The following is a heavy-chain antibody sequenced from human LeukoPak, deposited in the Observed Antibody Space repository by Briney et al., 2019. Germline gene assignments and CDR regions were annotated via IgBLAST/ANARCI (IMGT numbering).Heavy chain of an antibody. Sequence: GGSLRLTCAASGFTFSSYAMSWVRQAPGKGLEWVSAISGSGGSTYYADSVKGRFTISRDNSKNTLYLQMNSLRAEDTAVYYCAKVPSSIWLVPDYWGQGTLVTVSS. CDR2: ISGSGGST. D-gene: IGHD6-6*01. J-gene: IGHJ4*02. V-gene: IGHV3-23*01. CDR1: GFTFSSYA. CDR3: AKVPSSIWLVPDY.